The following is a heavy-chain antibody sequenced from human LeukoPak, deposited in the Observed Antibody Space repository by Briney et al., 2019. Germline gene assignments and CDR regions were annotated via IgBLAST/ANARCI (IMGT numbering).Heavy chain of an antibody. CDR3: ARDTIAVAGTYHYYGMDV. V-gene: IGHV1-18*01. D-gene: IGHD6-19*01. CDR1: GYPFTSYG. J-gene: IGHJ6*02. Sequence: ASVKVSCKASGYPFTSYGISWVRQAPGQGLEWMGWISAYNGNTNYAQKLQGRVTMTTDTSTSTAYMELRSLRSDDTAVYYCARDTIAVAGTYHYYGMDVWGQGTTVTVSS. CDR2: ISAYNGNT.